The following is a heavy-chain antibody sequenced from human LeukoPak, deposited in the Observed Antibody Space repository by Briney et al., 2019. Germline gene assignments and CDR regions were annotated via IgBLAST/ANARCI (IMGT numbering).Heavy chain of an antibody. CDR1: GGSISSYY. J-gene: IGHJ4*02. V-gene: IGHV4-4*07. Sequence: PSETLSLTYTVSGGSISSYYWSWMRQPAGKGLEWIGRIYASGSTNYNPSLKSRVTMSVDTSKNQFSLKLSSVTAADTAVYYCAIRVEYSSSPFDYWGQGTLVTVSS. CDR2: IYASGST. D-gene: IGHD6-6*01. CDR3: AIRVEYSSSPFDY.